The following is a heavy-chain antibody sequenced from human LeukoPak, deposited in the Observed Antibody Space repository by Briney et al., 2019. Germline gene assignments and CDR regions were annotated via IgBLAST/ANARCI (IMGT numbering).Heavy chain of an antibody. V-gene: IGHV4-39*07. D-gene: IGHD4-17*01. CDR3: ARHYGDYYYYMDV. J-gene: IGHJ6*03. CDR1: GGSISSSSYY. CDR2: IYYSGST. Sequence: SETLSLTCTVSGGSISSSSYYWGWIRQPPGKGLEWIGSIYYSGSTYYNPSLKSRVTISVDTSKNQFSLKLSSVTAADTAVYYCARHYGDYYYYMDVWGKGTTVTVSS.